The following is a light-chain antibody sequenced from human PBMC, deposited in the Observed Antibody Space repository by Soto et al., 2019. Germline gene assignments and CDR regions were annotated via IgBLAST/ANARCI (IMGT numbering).Light chain of an antibody. J-gene: IGKJ4*01. V-gene: IGKV3-11*01. Sequence: EIVLTQSPATLSLSPGERATLSYRARQSVSSYLAWYQQKPGQAPRLLIYDASNRATGIPARFSGSGSGTDFTLTISSLEPEDFAVYYCQQRSNWPPTFGGGTKVEIK. CDR1: QSVSSY. CDR3: QQRSNWPPT. CDR2: DAS.